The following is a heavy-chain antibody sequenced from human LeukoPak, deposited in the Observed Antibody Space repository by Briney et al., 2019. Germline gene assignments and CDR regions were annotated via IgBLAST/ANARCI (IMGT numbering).Heavy chain of an antibody. V-gene: IGHV4-4*02. J-gene: IGHJ4*02. D-gene: IGHD3-3*01. CDR2: VHLDGRT. CDR3: AREGGFYRPLDY. CDR1: GGSVINTNW. Sequence: PSETLSLTCGVSGGSVINTNWWTWVRQPPGKGLEWIGEVHLDGRTNYSPSLESRLTMSVDVSENQVSPKLTSVTAADTAVYYCAREGGFYRPLDYSGQGTLVTVSS.